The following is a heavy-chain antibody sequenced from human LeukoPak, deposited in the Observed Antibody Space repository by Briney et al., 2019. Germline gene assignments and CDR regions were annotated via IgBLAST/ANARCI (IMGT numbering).Heavy chain of an antibody. Sequence: SETLSLTCTVSGGSISSYYWSWIRQPPGKGLEWIGYIYYSGSTNYNPSLKSRVTISVDTSKNQFSLKLSSVTAADTAVYYCARDGSTYYDFWSGNYYCGMDVWGQGTTVTVSS. V-gene: IGHV4-59*01. CDR3: ARDGSTYYDFWSGNYYCGMDV. D-gene: IGHD3-3*01. CDR2: IYYSGST. J-gene: IGHJ6*02. CDR1: GGSISSYY.